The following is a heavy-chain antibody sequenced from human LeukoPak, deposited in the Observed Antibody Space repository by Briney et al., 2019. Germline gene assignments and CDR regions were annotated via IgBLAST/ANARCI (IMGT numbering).Heavy chain of an antibody. CDR2: IKSRADGGAT. CDR1: GFSFSNAW. Sequence: GGSLRLSCATSGFSFSNAWMHWVRQAPGKGPEWVGLIKSRADGGATVYAAPLKGRFTISRDDSENTLYLEMRSLKTDDTAVYYCTSGIHVWSFPASFDYWGQGILVTVSS. V-gene: IGHV3-15*01. D-gene: IGHD5-18*01. J-gene: IGHJ4*02. CDR3: TSGIHVWSFPASFDY.